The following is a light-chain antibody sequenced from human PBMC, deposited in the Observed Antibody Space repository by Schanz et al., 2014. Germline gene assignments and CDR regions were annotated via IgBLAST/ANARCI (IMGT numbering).Light chain of an antibody. J-gene: IGKJ4*01. CDR3: QQFGASPFT. V-gene: IGKV3-20*01. CDR1: QSLSSSY. Sequence: EIVLTQSPGTLSLSPGERATLSCRASQSLSSSYLAWCQQKPGQAPTLLIYGASSRATGIPDRFSGSGSGTDFSLTISRLEPEDFAVYFCQQFGASPFTFGAGSKVEIK. CDR2: GAS.